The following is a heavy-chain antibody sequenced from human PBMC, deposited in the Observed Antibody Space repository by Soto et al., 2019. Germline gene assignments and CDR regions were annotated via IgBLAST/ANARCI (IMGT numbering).Heavy chain of an antibody. J-gene: IGHJ5*02. V-gene: IGHV3-11*05. Sequence: QVQLVESGGGLVKPGGSLRLSCVGSGFIFVDYDMHWIRQVPGKGLEWVSHICSSGGYTNYADSVKGRFTISRDNAENSLYLQMNSLRGDDTAIYYCVRDQTGVLTEGNWFAPWGQGTVVTVST. CDR3: VRDQTGVLTEGNWFAP. D-gene: IGHD3-16*01. CDR2: ICSSGGYT. CDR1: GFIFVDYD.